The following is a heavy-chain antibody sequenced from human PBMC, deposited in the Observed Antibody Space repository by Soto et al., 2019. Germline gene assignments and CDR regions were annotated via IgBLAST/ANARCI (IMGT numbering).Heavy chain of an antibody. J-gene: IGHJ6*03. CDR3: ARSYRRYCSGGSCYAYYYYYMDV. Sequence: PSETLSLTCTVSGGSIRSYYLSWIRQPPGKGLEWIGYIYYSGSTNYNPSLKSRVTISVDTSKNQFSLKLSSVTAADTAVYYCARSYRRYCSGGSCYAYYYYYMDVWGKGTTVTVSS. D-gene: IGHD2-15*01. CDR2: IYYSGST. V-gene: IGHV4-59*01. CDR1: GGSIRSYY.